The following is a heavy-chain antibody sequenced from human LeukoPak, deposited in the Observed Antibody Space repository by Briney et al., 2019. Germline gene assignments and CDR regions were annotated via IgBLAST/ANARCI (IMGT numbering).Heavy chain of an antibody. Sequence: PSATLSLTCTVSSPSISSSCYCWGWIRQPPGKGLGWIGSIYYSGSTYYNPYLKSRVTTSVDTSKNQFSLKLSSVTAADTAVYYCARDFHSYGFGWFDPWGQGTLVTVSS. CDR3: ARDFHSYGFGWFDP. D-gene: IGHD3-16*02. J-gene: IGHJ5*02. CDR2: IYYSGST. V-gene: IGHV4-39*02. CDR1: SPSISSSCYC.